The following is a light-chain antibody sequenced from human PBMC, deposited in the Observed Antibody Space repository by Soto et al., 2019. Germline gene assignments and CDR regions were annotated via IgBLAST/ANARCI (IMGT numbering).Light chain of an antibody. Sequence: QSVLTQPPSVSGAPGQRVTISCTGSYSNIGAGYEVHWYQQVPGTAPKLLVSGHNNRPSGVPDRFSASKSGTSASLAITGLQTEDEAQYYCQSYDSRLTAYVFGTGTKLTVL. V-gene: IGLV1-40*01. CDR2: GHN. CDR1: YSNIGAGYE. CDR3: QSYDSRLTAYV. J-gene: IGLJ1*01.